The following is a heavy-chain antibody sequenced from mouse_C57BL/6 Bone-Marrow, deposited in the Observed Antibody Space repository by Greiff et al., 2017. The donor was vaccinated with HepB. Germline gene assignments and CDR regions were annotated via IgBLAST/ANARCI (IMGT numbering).Heavy chain of an antibody. Sequence: VQLQQSGAELVRPGASVKLSCTASGFNFKDYYMHWVKQRPEQGLEWIGRIDPEDGDTEYAPKFQGKATMTADTSSNTAYLQLSSLSSEDTAVYYCSGGSSAYWYFDVWGRGTAVTVSA. CDR2: IDPEDGDT. J-gene: IGHJ1*03. CDR1: GFNFKDYY. V-gene: IGHV14-1*01. CDR3: SGGSSAYWYFDV. D-gene: IGHD1-1*01.